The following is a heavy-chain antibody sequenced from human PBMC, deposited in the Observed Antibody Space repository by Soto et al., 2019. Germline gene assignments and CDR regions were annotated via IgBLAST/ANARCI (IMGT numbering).Heavy chain of an antibody. CDR1: GGSFSGYY. Sequence: PSETLSLTCAVYGGSFSGYYWSWIRQPPGKGLEWIGEINHSGSTNYNPSLKSRVTISVDTSKNQFSLKLSSVTAADTAVYYCARVLLVKEVEMATGERTYYFDYWGQGTLVTVSS. D-gene: IGHD5-12*01. V-gene: IGHV4-34*01. J-gene: IGHJ4*02. CDR3: ARVLLVKEVEMATGERTYYFDY. CDR2: INHSGST.